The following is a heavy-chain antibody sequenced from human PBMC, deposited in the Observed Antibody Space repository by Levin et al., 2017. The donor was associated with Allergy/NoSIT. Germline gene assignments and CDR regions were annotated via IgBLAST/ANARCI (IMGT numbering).Heavy chain of an antibody. Sequence: LSLPCVASGFTFRNFWMSWVRQAPGKGLEWVANVKQDGSDKYYVDSVKGRFTISRDNAKNSLSLQMDSLRAEDTAVYYCATDFLAYWGQGTPVTVSS. V-gene: IGHV3-7*01. D-gene: IGHD3/OR15-3a*01. CDR3: ATDFLAY. CDR1: GFTFRNFW. J-gene: IGHJ4*02. CDR2: VKQDGSDK.